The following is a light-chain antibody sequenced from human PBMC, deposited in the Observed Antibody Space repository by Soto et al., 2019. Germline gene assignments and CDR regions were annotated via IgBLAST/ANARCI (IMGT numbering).Light chain of an antibody. CDR1: QTISRH. Sequence: IRMTQSPSSLSPSVGDRVTLPCRASQTISRHLNWYQQKAGRAPRLLIYGASNLQSGVPSRFSGSGSGTDFTLTISSLLPEDFATYYCQQGYSTPITFGQGTRLEIK. CDR3: QQGYSTPIT. J-gene: IGKJ5*01. V-gene: IGKV1-39*01. CDR2: GAS.